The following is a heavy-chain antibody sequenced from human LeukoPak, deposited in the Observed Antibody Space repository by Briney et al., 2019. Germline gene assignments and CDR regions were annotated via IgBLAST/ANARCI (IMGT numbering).Heavy chain of an antibody. CDR1: GGSISSSSYY. CDR3: ARIAAASTPPYNWFDP. J-gene: IGHJ5*02. CDR2: IYYSGST. D-gene: IGHD6-13*01. V-gene: IGHV4-39*07. Sequence: SETLSLTCTVSGGSISSSSYYWGWIRQPPGKGLEWIGSIYYSGSTYYNPSLKSRVTISVDTSKNQFSLKLSSVTAADTAVYYCARIAAASTPPYNWFDPWGQGTLVTVSP.